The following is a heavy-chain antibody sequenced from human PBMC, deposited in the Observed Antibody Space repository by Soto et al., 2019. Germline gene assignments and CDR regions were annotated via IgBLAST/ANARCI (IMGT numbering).Heavy chain of an antibody. Sequence: EVQLVESGGGLIQPGGSLRLSCAASGFTVSSNYMSWVRQAPGKGLEWVSVIYTGGNTYYADSVKGRFTISRDNSKNTLYFQMNSLRAEDTAMYYCARVRRSSGSYYSPYHYGMDVWGQGTTVTVSS. CDR1: GFTVSSNY. J-gene: IGHJ6*02. CDR2: IYTGGNT. D-gene: IGHD3-10*01. V-gene: IGHV3-53*01. CDR3: ARVRRSSGSYYSPYHYGMDV.